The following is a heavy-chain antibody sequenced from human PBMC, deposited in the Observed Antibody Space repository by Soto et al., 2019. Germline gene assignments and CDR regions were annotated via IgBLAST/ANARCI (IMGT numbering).Heavy chain of an antibody. J-gene: IGHJ4*02. CDR3: ASGRFGEWLLKY. CDR1: GYTFTTYD. V-gene: IGHV1-8*01. CDR2: MNPSTGNT. D-gene: IGHD3-3*01. Sequence: SVKVSCKASGYTFTTYDIHWVRQATGQGLEWLGWMNPSTGNTGYAQQFLGRVTMTRDNSISTAYMELSRLTSEDTAVYYCASGRFGEWLLKYWGQGTLVTVSS.